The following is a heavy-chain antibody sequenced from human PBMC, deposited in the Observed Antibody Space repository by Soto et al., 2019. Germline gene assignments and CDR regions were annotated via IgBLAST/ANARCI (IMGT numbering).Heavy chain of an antibody. CDR2: IRSKANSYAT. V-gene: IGHV3-73*01. CDR3: TNTFGGVIAQY. D-gene: IGHD3-16*02. J-gene: IGHJ4*02. Sequence: EVQLVESGGGLVQPGGSLKLSCAASGFTFSGSAMHWVRQASGKGLEWVGRIRSKANSYATAYAASVKGRFTISRDDSKNTAYLQMNSLTTEDTAVYYCTNTFGGVIAQYWGQGTLVTVSS. CDR1: GFTFSGSA.